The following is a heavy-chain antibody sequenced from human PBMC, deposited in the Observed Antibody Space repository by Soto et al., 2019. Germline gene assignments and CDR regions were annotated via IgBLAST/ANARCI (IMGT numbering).Heavy chain of an antibody. Sequence: SETLSLTCTVSGGSISSGGYYWSWIRRHPGKGLEWIGYIYYSGSTYYNPSLKSRVTISADTSKNQFSLKLSSVTAADTAVYYCARVNQLVPKRNAFDIWGQGTMVTVSS. CDR3: ARVNQLVPKRNAFDI. CDR1: GGSISSGGYY. CDR2: IYYSGST. V-gene: IGHV4-31*03. J-gene: IGHJ3*02. D-gene: IGHD1-1*01.